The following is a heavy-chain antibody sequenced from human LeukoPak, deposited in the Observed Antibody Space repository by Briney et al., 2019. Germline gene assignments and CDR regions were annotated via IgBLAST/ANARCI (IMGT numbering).Heavy chain of an antibody. J-gene: IGHJ4*02. Sequence: PGGSLRLSCAASGFTFSSYAMSWVRQVPEKGLEWVSSISGSGGITYYADSVKGRFTLSRDNSKSTLYLQMNSLRAEDTAVYYCAKVRFGVTARYYFDYWGQGTLVTVSS. CDR3: AKVRFGVTARYYFDY. CDR2: ISGSGGIT. D-gene: IGHD3-10*01. V-gene: IGHV3-23*01. CDR1: GFTFSSYA.